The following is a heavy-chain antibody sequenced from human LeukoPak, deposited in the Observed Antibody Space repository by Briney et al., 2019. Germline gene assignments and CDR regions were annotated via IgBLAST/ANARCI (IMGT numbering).Heavy chain of an antibody. Sequence: GESLKISCKGSGYSFTTYWISWWRQMPGKGLEWMGIIYIGDSDTRYSPSFQGQVTISADKSIGTAYLQWSSLKASDTAMYYCAKEYTSGWRNANAVDALDIWGQGTMVTVSS. CDR2: IYIGDSDT. CDR3: AKEYTSGWRNANAVDALDI. D-gene: IGHD6-19*01. V-gene: IGHV5-51*01. J-gene: IGHJ3*02. CDR1: GYSFTTYW.